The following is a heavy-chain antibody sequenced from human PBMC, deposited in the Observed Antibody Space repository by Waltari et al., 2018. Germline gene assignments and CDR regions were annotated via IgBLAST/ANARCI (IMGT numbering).Heavy chain of an antibody. V-gene: IGHV3-49*04. Sequence: EVQLVESGGGLVQPGRSLRLSCTTSGFNFVDYFMSWVRQAPGKGLEWIRCIGRNADGGTTDYAGAVKGRFAISRDDSKSVAYLQMNSLKTEDTAVYYCLKWRDHQFFDHWGQGTLVTVSS. J-gene: IGHJ4*02. CDR2: IGRNADGGTT. CDR3: LKWRDHQFFDH. CDR1: GFNFVDYF. D-gene: IGHD2-8*01.